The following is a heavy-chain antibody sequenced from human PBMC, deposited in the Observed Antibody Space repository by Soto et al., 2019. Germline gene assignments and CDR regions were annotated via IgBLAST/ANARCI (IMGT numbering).Heavy chain of an antibody. J-gene: IGHJ5*01. D-gene: IGHD5-18*01. V-gene: IGHV4-39*01. Sequence: SETLSLTCTFSGVSITSSSYYCGWIRQPPGKGLEWIGTIFHGGTTYYNPSLKSRVAISVDTSKNQFSLNLRSVTAADTAMYYCARLAGVTQLNNYFDCLGPRTLVILSS. CDR2: IFHGGTT. CDR3: ARLAGVTQLNNYFDC. CDR1: GVSITSSSYY.